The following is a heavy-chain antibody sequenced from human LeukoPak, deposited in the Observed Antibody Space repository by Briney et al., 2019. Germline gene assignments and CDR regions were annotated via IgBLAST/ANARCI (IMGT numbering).Heavy chain of an antibody. J-gene: IGHJ4*02. Sequence: ASVKVSCEASVYTFTSYGISWVRQSPGQGLEWMGWISAYNGNTNYAQKLQGRVTMTTDTSTRTAYMELRSLSSDDTAVYYCARDGGDYGWGSPFGYSGQGTLVTVSS. V-gene: IGHV1-18*01. CDR1: VYTFTSYG. CDR3: ARDGGDYGWGSPFGY. D-gene: IGHD3-10*01. CDR2: ISAYNGNT.